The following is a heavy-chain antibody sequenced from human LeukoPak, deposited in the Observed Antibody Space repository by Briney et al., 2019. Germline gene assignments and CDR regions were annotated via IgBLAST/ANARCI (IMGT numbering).Heavy chain of an antibody. CDR2: IWYDGSNK. D-gene: IGHD3-9*01. Sequence: GGSLRLSCAASGFTFSSYGMHWVRQAPGKGLEWVAVIWYDGSNKYYADSVKGRFTISRDNSKNTLYLQMNSLRAEDTAVYYCARDSYTHYDILTGYYILGWFDPWGQGTLVTVSS. CDR1: GFTFSSYG. J-gene: IGHJ5*02. CDR3: ARDSYTHYDILTGYYILGWFDP. V-gene: IGHV3-33*01.